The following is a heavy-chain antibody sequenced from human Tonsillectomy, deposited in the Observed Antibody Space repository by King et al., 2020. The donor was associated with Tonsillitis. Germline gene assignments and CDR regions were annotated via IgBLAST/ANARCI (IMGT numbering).Heavy chain of an antibody. CDR2: IKSKTDGGTT. J-gene: IGHJ4*02. CDR3: TTVLITFGGVIVSDDY. Sequence: VQLVESGGGLVKPGGSLRLSCAASGFTFSNAWMSWVRQAPGKGLEWVGRIKSKTDGGTTDYAAPVKGRFTISRVESKNMLYLQMNSLKTEDTAVYYCTTVLITFGGVIVSDDYWGQGTLVTVSS. D-gene: IGHD3-16*02. V-gene: IGHV3-15*01. CDR1: GFTFSNAW.